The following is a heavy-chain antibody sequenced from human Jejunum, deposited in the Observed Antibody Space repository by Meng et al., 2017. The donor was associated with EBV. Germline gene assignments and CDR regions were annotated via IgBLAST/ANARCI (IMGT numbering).Heavy chain of an antibody. CDR3: AGNGYYALEY. D-gene: IGHD3-22*01. Sequence: QLKEPGPGVENPSGTLSFTCVVYGGSISDNAWWSWVRQPPGKGLEWLGEIYHGGGTNYNPSLESRVTISVDKSKNQFSLKLNSVTVADTAVYYCAGNGYYALEYWGPGILVTVSS. CDR1: GGSISDNAW. J-gene: IGHJ4*02. CDR2: IYHGGGT. V-gene: IGHV4-4*02.